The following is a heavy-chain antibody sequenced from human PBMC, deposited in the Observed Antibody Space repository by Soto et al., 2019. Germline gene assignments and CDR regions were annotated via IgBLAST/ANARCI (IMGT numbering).Heavy chain of an antibody. J-gene: IGHJ3*02. CDR3: ARRGYYAISAFDI. V-gene: IGHV4-30-2*01. D-gene: IGHD2-8*01. CDR2: IYHSGST. CDR1: GGSISSGGYS. Sequence: PSETLSLTCAVSGGSISSGGYSWSWIRQPPGKGLEWIGYIYHSGSTYYNPSLKSRVTISVDRSKNQFSLKLSSVTAADTAVYYCARRGYYAISAFDIWGQGTMVIGSS.